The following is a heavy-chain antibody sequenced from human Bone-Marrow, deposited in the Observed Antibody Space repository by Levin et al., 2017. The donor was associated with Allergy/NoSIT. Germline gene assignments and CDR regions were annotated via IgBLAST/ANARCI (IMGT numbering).Heavy chain of an antibody. CDR1: GFRFSSSS. CDR3: TRGQLY. V-gene: IGHV3-48*02. Sequence: LSLTYAASGFRFSSSSMNWVRQAPGKGLEWVSYISNSSDTIYYADSVKGRFTISRDNAKNTLYLQMTSLRDDDTAVYYCTRGQLYWGQGILVTVSS. J-gene: IGHJ4*02. D-gene: IGHD1-1*01. CDR2: ISNSSDTI.